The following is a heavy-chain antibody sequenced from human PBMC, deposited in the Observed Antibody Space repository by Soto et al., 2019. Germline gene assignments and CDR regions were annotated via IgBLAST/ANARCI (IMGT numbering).Heavy chain of an antibody. D-gene: IGHD3-3*01. CDR3: ARGWEYDFWSGYYLYNRFDP. V-gene: IGHV1-69*06. Sequence: SVKVSCKASGGTFRSYAISWVRQAPGQGLEWMGGIIPIFGTANYAQKFQGRVKITADKSTSKAYMELSRLRSEDTAVYYCARGWEYDFWSGYYLYNRFDPWGQGNLVTVSS. J-gene: IGHJ5*02. CDR1: GGTFRSYA. CDR2: IIPIFGTA.